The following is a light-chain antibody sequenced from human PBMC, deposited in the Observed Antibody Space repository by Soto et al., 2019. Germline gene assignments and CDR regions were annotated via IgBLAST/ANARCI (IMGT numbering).Light chain of an antibody. CDR2: EGD. J-gene: IGLJ1*01. Sequence: SALAQPASVSGSPGRSITISCSGTSSGVGSSNLVSWYQQHPGKAPKLIIFEGDRRPSGVSGRFSGSKSGNTASLTISGLQAEDEADYYCCSFARSTTFYVFGTGTKVTVL. CDR1: SSGVGSSNL. CDR3: CSFARSTTFYV. V-gene: IGLV2-23*01.